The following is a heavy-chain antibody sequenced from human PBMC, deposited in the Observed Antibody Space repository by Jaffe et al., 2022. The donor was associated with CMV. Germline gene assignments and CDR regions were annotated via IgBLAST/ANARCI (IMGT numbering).Heavy chain of an antibody. CDR1: GYTFSDSF. CDR2: IDPDRGGT. V-gene: IGHV1-2*02. CDR3: ARHLGQWPGVGAFDV. J-gene: IGHJ3*01. Sequence: QEQLVQSGAEVKKPGASVKVSCKTSGYTFSDSFMHWVRQAPGQGLEWMGWIDPDRGGTNYAQKFQGRVTVTRDTSISTVYMELSRLTSDDSAVYYCARHLGQWPGVGAFDVWGQGTMLTVSS. D-gene: IGHD3-16*01.